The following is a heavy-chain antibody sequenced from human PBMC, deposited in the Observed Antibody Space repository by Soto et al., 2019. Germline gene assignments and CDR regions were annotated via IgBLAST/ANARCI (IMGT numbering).Heavy chain of an antibody. Sequence: PSETLSLTCTVSGASVSSGANYWGWVRQRPGRGLEWIGYIYESGYTYYNTSLKSRLTISLDRSNNQFSLGLTSVTAADTAGYYCARDRSTYGGGGTGEVKENWFDPWGQGALVTVSS. D-gene: IGHD2-8*01. CDR2: IYESGYT. J-gene: IGHJ5*02. CDR3: ARDRSTYGGGGTGEVKENWFDP. V-gene: IGHV4-31*03. CDR1: GASVSSGANY.